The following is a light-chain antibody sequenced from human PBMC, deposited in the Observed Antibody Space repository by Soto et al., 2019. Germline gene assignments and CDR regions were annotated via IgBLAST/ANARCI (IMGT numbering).Light chain of an antibody. CDR1: TSDVGGYNL. Sequence: QSVLTQPASVSVSPGQSITISCSGTTSDVGGYNLFSWYQQHTAKAPKLLIYEGTQRPSGVSSRFSGSKSGNTASLTISGLQAEDEADYYCCSYASSSSYVFGTGTKVTVL. V-gene: IGLV2-23*01. CDR2: EGT. CDR3: CSYASSSSYV. J-gene: IGLJ1*01.